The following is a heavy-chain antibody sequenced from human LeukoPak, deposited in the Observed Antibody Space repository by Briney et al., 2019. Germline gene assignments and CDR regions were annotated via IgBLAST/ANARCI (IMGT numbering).Heavy chain of an antibody. V-gene: IGHV4-59*01. CDR2: IFGSGDF. J-gene: IGHJ3*02. CDR3: AREKDTGSNHAKIRYDI. Sequence: PSETLSLTCTVSGGSIRDYSWSWIRQPPGKGLERIGWIFGSGDFTYKPPLKSRLSISVDTSNNQFSLKLTSATAADTAVYYCAREKDTGSNHAKIRYDIWGQGTMVTVSS. CDR1: GGSIRDYS. D-gene: IGHD1-26*01.